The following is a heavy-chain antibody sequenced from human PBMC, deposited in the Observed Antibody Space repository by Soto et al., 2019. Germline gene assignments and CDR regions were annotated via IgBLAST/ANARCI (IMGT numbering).Heavy chain of an antibody. CDR2: IIPILGIA. CDR1: GGTFSSYT. CDR3: ARLAIAVAGDDPPYYFDY. J-gene: IGHJ4*02. V-gene: IGHV1-69*02. Sequence: ASVKVSCKASGGTFSSYTISWVRQAPGQGLEWMGRIIPILGIADYAQKFQGRVTITADKSTSTAYMELSSLRSEDTAVYYCARLAIAVAGDDPPYYFDYWGQGTLVTVSS. D-gene: IGHD6-19*01.